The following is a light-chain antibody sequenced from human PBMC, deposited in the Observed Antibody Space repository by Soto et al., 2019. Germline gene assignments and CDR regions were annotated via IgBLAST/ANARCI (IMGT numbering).Light chain of an antibody. CDR2: KAS. CDR1: QTISSW. CDR3: QQYDSYSWT. J-gene: IGKJ1*01. V-gene: IGKV1-5*03. Sequence: DIQMTQSPSTLSGSVGDRVTITCRASQTISSWLAWYQQKPGKAPKLLIYKASTLKSGVPSRFSGSGSGTEFTLTITRLHPDDFATYYCQQYDSYSWTFGQGTKVDIK.